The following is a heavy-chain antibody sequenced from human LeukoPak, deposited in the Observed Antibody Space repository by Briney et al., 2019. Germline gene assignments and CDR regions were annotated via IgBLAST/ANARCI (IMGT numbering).Heavy chain of an antibody. CDR3: ASVYSYGRNRYYYYMDV. Sequence: GGSLRLSCAASGFTFSSYSMNWVRQAPGKGLEWVSYISSSGSTIYYADSVKGRFTISRDNAKNSLYLQMNSLRAEDTAVYYCASVYSYGRNRYYYYMDVWGKGTTVTVSS. J-gene: IGHJ6*03. CDR2: ISSSGSTI. D-gene: IGHD5-18*01. V-gene: IGHV3-48*01. CDR1: GFTFSSYS.